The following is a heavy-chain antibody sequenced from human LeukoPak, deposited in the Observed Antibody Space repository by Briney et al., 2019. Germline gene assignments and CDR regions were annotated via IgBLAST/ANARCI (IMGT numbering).Heavy chain of an antibody. D-gene: IGHD3-3*01. CDR1: GYTFTSYG. CDR3: ARSSSRAYDFWSGPISGYGDY. CDR2: ISAYNGNT. J-gene: IGHJ4*02. V-gene: IGHV1-18*01. Sequence: ASVKVSCRASGYTFTSYGISWVRQAPGQGLEWMGWISAYNGNTNYAQKLQGRVTMTTDTSTSTAYMELRSLRSDDTAVYYCARSSSRAYDFWSGPISGYGDYWGQGTLVTVSS.